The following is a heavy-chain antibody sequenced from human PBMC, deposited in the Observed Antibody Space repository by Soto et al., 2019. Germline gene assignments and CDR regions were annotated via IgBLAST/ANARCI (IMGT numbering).Heavy chain of an antibody. D-gene: IGHD6-19*01. Sequence: ASVKVSCKASGYTFTSYGISWVRQAPGQGLEWMGWINANSGSTNYAQKLQGWVTMTRDTSISTACMELSRLRSDDTAVYYCTRPNSSGWYSWVDFDIWGQGTMVTVSS. CDR3: TRPNSSGWYSWVDFDI. CDR1: GYTFTSYG. J-gene: IGHJ3*02. CDR2: INANSGST. V-gene: IGHV1-2*04.